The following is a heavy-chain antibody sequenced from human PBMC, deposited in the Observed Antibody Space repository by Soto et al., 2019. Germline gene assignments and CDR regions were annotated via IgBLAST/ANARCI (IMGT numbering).Heavy chain of an antibody. CDR3: ATREGDVDTADY. CDR1: GFTFSSYA. V-gene: IGHV3-30-3*01. J-gene: IGHJ4*02. D-gene: IGHD5-18*01. Sequence: QVQLVESGGGVVQPGRSLRLSCAASGFTFSSYAMHWVRQAPGKGLEWVAVISYAGSNKYYADSVKGRFTISRDNSKNTLYLQMNSLRAEDTAVYYCATREGDVDTADYWGQGTLVTVSS. CDR2: ISYAGSNK.